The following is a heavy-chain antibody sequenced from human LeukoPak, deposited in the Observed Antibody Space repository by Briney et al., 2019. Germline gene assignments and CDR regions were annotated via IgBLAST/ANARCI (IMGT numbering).Heavy chain of an antibody. D-gene: IGHD3-16*01. Sequence: GGSLRLSCVASGFTFGDYGMNWVRQAPGRGLEWVSSISSSLNYIYYADSVKGRFTISRDNAKHSLYLQMNSLRAEDTAVYYCATENNYIWGSFEDWGQGTLVIVSS. V-gene: IGHV3-21*01. J-gene: IGHJ4*02. CDR1: GFTFGDYG. CDR2: ISSSLNYI. CDR3: ATENNYIWGSFED.